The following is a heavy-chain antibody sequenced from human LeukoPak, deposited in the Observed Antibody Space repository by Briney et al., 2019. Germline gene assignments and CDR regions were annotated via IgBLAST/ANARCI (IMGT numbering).Heavy chain of an antibody. CDR3: AKARYYYDSSGPTDY. CDR1: GFTFSSYA. CDR2: ISGSGGST. V-gene: IGHV3-23*01. Sequence: GGSLRLSCAASGFTFSSYAMSWVRQAPGKGLEWVSAISGSGGSTYYTDSVKGRFTISRDNSKNTLYLQMNSLRAEDTAVYYCAKARYYYDSSGPTDYWGQGTLVTVSS. D-gene: IGHD3-22*01. J-gene: IGHJ4*02.